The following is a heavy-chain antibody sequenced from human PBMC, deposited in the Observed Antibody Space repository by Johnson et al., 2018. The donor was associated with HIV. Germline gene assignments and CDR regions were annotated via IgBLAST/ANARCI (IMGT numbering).Heavy chain of an antibody. J-gene: IGHJ3*02. CDR2: ISWNRGRK. CDR1: GFTFDDYA. CDR3: ARVRSSGPWVNDGLEI. D-gene: IGHD4-17*01. Sequence: DVQLAESGGGLVQPGRSLRLSCAASGFTFDDYAMHWVRQAPGKGLEWVSGISWNRGRKGYADSVKGRFTISRDSAKNSLYLQMNSLSAEDTAVYYCARVRSSGPWVNDGLEIWGQGTMVTVSS. V-gene: IGHV3-9*01.